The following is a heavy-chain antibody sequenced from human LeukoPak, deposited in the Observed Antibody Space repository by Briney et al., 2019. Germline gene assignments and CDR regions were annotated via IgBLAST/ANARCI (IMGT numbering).Heavy chain of an antibody. CDR3: ARGRPSGTMVRGIIIPFDY. CDR2: IYHSGST. CDR1: GGSISSGGYS. V-gene: IGHV4-30-2*01. Sequence: SETLSLTCAVSGGSISSGGYSWSWIRQPPGKGLEWIGYIYHSGSTYYNPSLKSRVTISVDRSKNQFSLKLSSVTAADTAVYYCARGRPSGTMVRGIIIPFDYWGQGTLVTVSS. J-gene: IGHJ4*02. D-gene: IGHD3-10*01.